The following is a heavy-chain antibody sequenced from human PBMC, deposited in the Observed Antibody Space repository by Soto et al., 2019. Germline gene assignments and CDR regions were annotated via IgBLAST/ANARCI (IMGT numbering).Heavy chain of an antibody. Sequence: GASVKVSCKASGYTFTSYDINWVRQATGQGLEWMGWMNPNSGNTGYAQKFQGRVTMTRNTSISTAYMELSSLRSEDTAVYYCARGVLVTMVRGVRDYYFDYWGQGTLVTVSS. V-gene: IGHV1-8*01. D-gene: IGHD3-10*01. J-gene: IGHJ4*02. CDR3: ARGVLVTMVRGVRDYYFDY. CDR1: GYTFTSYD. CDR2: MNPNSGNT.